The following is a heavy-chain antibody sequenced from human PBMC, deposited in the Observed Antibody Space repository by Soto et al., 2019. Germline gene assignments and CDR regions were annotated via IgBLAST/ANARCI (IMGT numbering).Heavy chain of an antibody. V-gene: IGHV3-21*01. CDR2: ITRSGSYI. CDR3: TRIEYSSSWYFDY. Sequence: TAGALILSCGPSGSNVSGYSMNSVRQAPGKGLEWVSSITRSGSYIYYADPVKGRFTISRDNAKNSLYLQMNSLRAEDTAVYYCTRIEYSSSWYFDYWGQGTLVSVSA. D-gene: IGHD6-13*01. CDR1: GSNVSGYS. J-gene: IGHJ4*02.